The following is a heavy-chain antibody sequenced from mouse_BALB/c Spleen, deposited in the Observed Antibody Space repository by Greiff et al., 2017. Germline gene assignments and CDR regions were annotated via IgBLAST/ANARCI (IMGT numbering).Heavy chain of an antibody. D-gene: IGHD3-3*01. J-gene: IGHJ2*01. CDR2: INPGSGGT. V-gene: IGHV1-54*01. CDR1: GYAFTNYL. Sequence: QVQLQQSGAELVRPGTSVKVSCKASGYAFTNYLIEWVKQRPGQGLEWIGVINPGSGGTNYNEKFKGKATLTADKSSSTAYMQLSSLTSDDSAVYFCARGGLGRYFDYWGQGTTLTVSS. CDR3: ARGGLGRYFDY.